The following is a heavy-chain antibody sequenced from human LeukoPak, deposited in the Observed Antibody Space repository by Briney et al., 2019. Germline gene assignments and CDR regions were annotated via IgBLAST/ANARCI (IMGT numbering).Heavy chain of an antibody. CDR3: ARDWANSSGWSGFDY. D-gene: IGHD6-19*01. CDR1: GFTFSNYG. Sequence: GGSLRLSCAASGFTFSNYGMHWVRQVPGKGLEWVAVISYDGSNKYYADSVKGRFTISRDNSKNTLYLQMNSLRAEDTAVYYCARDWANSSGWSGFDYWGQGTLVTVSS. V-gene: IGHV3-30*03. J-gene: IGHJ4*02. CDR2: ISYDGSNK.